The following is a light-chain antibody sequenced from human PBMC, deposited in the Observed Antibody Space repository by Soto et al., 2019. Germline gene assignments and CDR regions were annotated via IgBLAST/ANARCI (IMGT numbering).Light chain of an antibody. V-gene: IGKV1-8*01. CDR2: AAS. CDR3: QQYYSYPRT. CDR1: QGISSY. Sequence: AIRMTQSPSSLSASTGDRVTITCRASQGISSYLAWYQQKPGKAPKLLIYAASTLRSGVPSRCSGSGSGTDSTLTISCLQSEDFATYYCQQYYSYPRTFGQGTKVEIK. J-gene: IGKJ1*01.